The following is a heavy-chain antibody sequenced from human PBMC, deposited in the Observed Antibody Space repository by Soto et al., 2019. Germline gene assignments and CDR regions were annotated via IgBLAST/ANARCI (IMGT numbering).Heavy chain of an antibody. Sequence: PSETLSLTCTLCDVSVSSSNYYWSWIRQPPGKGLEWIGYVSYSGFTDYNPSLKSRVTMSVDTSKNQFSLRLTSVTAADTAVYFCTRRSRWYYYGTASYYNIWFDSWGQGTLVTVSS. J-gene: IGHJ5*01. D-gene: IGHD3-10*01. CDR2: VSYSGFT. CDR3: TRRSRWYYYGTASYYNIWFDS. CDR1: DVSVSSSNYY. V-gene: IGHV4-61*01.